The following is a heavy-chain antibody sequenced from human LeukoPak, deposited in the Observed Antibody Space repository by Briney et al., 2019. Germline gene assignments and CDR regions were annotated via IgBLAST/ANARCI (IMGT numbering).Heavy chain of an antibody. V-gene: IGHV3-9*01. CDR3: AKDSPGYGDSYFDY. CDR2: ISWNSGSI. CDR1: GFTFDDYA. J-gene: IGHJ4*02. D-gene: IGHD4-17*01. Sequence: PRGSLRLSCAASGFTFDDYAMHWVRQAPGKGLEWVSGISWNSGSIGYADSVKGRFTISRDNAKNSLYLQMNSLRAEDTALYYCAKDSPGYGDSYFDYWGQGTLVTVSS.